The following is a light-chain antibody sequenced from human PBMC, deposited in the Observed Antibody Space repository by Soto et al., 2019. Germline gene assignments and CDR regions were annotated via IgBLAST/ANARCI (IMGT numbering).Light chain of an antibody. CDR2: GAS. Sequence: EIVMTHSPATLSVSPGARSTLSCRASQSVSNSYLAWYQQKPRQAPRLLIYGASSRATGTPGRLSGSASGTDFTLTISRLEPEDSAVYYCQHYGNPATFGHGTRLEIK. J-gene: IGKJ5*01. CDR1: QSVSNSY. V-gene: IGKV3-20*01. CDR3: QHYGNPAT.